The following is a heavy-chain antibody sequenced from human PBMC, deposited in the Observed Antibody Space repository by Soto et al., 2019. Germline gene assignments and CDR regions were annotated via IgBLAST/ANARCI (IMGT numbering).Heavy chain of an antibody. J-gene: IGHJ3*02. CDR3: TTWGDIVVVIRGAFDI. D-gene: IGHD3-22*01. CDR1: GFTFSNAW. V-gene: IGHV3-15*07. Sequence: EVQLVESGGGLVKPGGSLRLSCAASGFTFSNAWMNWVRQAPGKGLEWVGRIKSKTDGGTTDYAAPVKGRFTISRDDSQNKQYLQMNSMKTEDEAVYYCTTWGDIVVVIRGAFDIWGQGTMVTVS. CDR2: IKSKTDGGTT.